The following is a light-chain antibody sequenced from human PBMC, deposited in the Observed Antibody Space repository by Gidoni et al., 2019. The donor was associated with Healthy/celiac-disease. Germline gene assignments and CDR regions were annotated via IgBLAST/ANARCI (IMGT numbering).Light chain of an antibody. Sequence: ESVLTQSPATLSWSPGERATLSCRASQSVSSYLAWYQQKPGQAPRLLIYDASNRATGIPARFSGSGSGTDFTLTISSLEPEDFAVYYCQQRSNWPLTFGPGTKVDIK. V-gene: IGKV3-11*01. CDR3: QQRSNWPLT. CDR1: QSVSSY. J-gene: IGKJ3*01. CDR2: DAS.